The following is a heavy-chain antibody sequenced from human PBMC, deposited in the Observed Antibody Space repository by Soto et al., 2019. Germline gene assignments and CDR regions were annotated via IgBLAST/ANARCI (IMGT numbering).Heavy chain of an antibody. D-gene: IGHD3-22*01. CDR2: IYYSAT. V-gene: IGHV4-59*01. J-gene: IGHJ3*02. Sequence: SETLSLTCSVSGGSISSYYWSWIRQPPGKGLEWIAYIYYSATNYNPSLKSRVTISVDTSKNQFSLKLSSVTAADTAVYYCARDRGVYYYDSSGPIWGQGTMVTVSS. CDR1: GGSISSYY. CDR3: ARDRGVYYYDSSGPI.